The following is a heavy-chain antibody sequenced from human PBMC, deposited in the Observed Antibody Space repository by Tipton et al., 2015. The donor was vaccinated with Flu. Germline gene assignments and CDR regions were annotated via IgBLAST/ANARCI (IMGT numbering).Heavy chain of an antibody. Sequence: SLRLSCAASGFTFDDYAMHWVRQAPGKGLEWVSGISWNSGSIGYADSVKGRFTISRDNAKNSLYLQMNSLRAADMALYYCARWSVTPDAFDIWGQGTMVTVSS. D-gene: IGHD4-23*01. CDR2: ISWNSGSI. J-gene: IGHJ3*02. V-gene: IGHV3-9*03. CDR1: GFTFDDYA. CDR3: ARWSVTPDAFDI.